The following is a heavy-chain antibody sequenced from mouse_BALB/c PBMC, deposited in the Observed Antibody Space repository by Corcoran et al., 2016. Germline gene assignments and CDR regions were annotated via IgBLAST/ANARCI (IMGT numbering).Heavy chain of an antibody. CDR2: INTYTGEP. CDR3: AREEITTVVAH. Sequence: QIQLVQSGPELKKPGETVKISCKASGYTFTNYGMNWVKQAPGKGLKWMGWINTYTGEPTYADDFKGRFAFSLETSASTAYLQINNLKNEDTATYFCAREEITTVVAHWGQGTTLTVSS. CDR1: GYTFTNYG. J-gene: IGHJ2*01. V-gene: IGHV9-3-1*01. D-gene: IGHD1-1*01.